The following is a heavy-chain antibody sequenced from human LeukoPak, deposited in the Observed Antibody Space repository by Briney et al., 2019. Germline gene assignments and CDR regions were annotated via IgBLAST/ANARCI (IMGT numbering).Heavy chain of an antibody. CDR2: INPNSGGT. V-gene: IGHV1-2*02. CDR1: GYTFTGYY. CDR3: ARGTTDAY. Sequence: ASVKVSCKASGYTFTGYYMHWVRQAPGQGLEWMGWINPNSGGTNYPQKFQGRVTMTGDPSTRTVYMELSSLTSDDTAVYYCARGTTDAYWGQGTPVTVSS. D-gene: IGHD1-1*01. J-gene: IGHJ4*02.